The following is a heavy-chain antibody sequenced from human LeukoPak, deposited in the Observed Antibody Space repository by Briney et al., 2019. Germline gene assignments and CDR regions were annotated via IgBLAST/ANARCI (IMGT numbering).Heavy chain of an antibody. D-gene: IGHD2-21*02. CDR2: IIPIFGTT. J-gene: IGHJ4*02. Sequence: SVKVSCKASGGTFSSYAISWVRQAPGQGLEWMGGIIPIFGTTNYAQKFQGRVTITADKSTSTGYMELSSLRPDDTAVYYCARDGGGDWDYWGQGTLVTVSS. V-gene: IGHV1-69*06. CDR1: GGTFSSYA. CDR3: ARDGGGDWDY.